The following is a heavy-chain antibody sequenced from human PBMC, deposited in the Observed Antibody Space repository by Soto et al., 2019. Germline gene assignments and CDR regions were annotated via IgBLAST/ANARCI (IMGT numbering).Heavy chain of an antibody. J-gene: IGHJ6*03. CDR2: ISAYNGNT. CDR3: ARVRAAGRPYYSYYMDV. CDR1: GYTFTSYG. D-gene: IGHD6-13*01. V-gene: IGHV1-18*01. Sequence: ASVKVSCKASGYTFTSYGISWVRQAPGQGLEWMGWISAYNGNTNYAQKLQGRVTMTTDTSTSTAYMELRSLRSDDTAVFYCARVRAAGRPYYSYYMDVWGKGTTVTVSS.